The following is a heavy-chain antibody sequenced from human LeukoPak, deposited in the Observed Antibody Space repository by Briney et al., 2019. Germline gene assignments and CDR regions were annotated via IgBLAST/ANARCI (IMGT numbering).Heavy chain of an antibody. V-gene: IGHV4-4*02. CDR3: ARDGVENSSWYPLDS. CDR2: IYHRGTS. CDR1: GGSITSNNW. D-gene: IGHD6-13*01. Sequence: SETLSLTCAVSGGSITSNNWWYWVRQAPGKGLEWIGEIYHRGTSNYNPSLRSRATISVDKSRNQFSLKLTSVTAADTAVYYCARDGVENSSWYPLDSWGPGTLVTVSS. J-gene: IGHJ4*02.